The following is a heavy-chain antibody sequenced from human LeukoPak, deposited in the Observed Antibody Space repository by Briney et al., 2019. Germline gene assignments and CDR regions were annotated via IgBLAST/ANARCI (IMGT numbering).Heavy chain of an antibody. Sequence: GGSLRLSCAASGFTFSSYTMNWVRQAPGKGLEWVSSISSSSSFIYYADSVKGRFTISRDNSKNSLSLQMNTLRAEDTAVYYCARDVRVDFWGQGTLVTVSS. CDR1: GFTFSSYT. V-gene: IGHV3-21*01. J-gene: IGHJ4*02. CDR2: ISSSSSFI. CDR3: ARDVRVDF. D-gene: IGHD2/OR15-2a*01.